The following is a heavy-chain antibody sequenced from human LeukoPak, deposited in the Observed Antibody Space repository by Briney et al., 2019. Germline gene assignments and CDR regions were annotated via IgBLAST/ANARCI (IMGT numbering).Heavy chain of an antibody. Sequence: KPSETLSLTCTVSGGSISSSSYYWGWIRQPPGKGLEWIGSIYYSGSTYYNPSLKSRVTISVDTSKNQFSLKLSSVTAADTAVYYCARESSWNRANMDVWAKGPRSPSP. CDR1: GGSISSSSYY. CDR3: ARESSWNRANMDV. V-gene: IGHV4-39*07. J-gene: IGHJ6*03. D-gene: IGHD1-1*01. CDR2: IYYSGST.